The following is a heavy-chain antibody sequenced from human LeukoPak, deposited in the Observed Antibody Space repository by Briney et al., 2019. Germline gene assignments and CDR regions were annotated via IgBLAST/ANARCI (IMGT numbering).Heavy chain of an antibody. CDR3: ARSLLFYCSGGSCYFDY. Sequence: SETLSLTCTVSGYSISSGYYWGWIRQPPGKGLEWIGSIYYSGSTYYNPSLKSRVTISVDTSKNQFSLKLNSVTAADTAVYYCARSLLFYCSGGSCYFDYWGQGTLVTVSS. CDR1: GYSISSGYY. V-gene: IGHV4-38-2*02. CDR2: IYYSGST. J-gene: IGHJ4*02. D-gene: IGHD2-15*01.